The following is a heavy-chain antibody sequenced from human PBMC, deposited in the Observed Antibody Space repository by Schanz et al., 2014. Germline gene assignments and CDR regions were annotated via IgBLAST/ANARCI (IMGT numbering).Heavy chain of an antibody. J-gene: IGHJ3*02. V-gene: IGHV3-74*02. CDR3: ARKMKLGVYGGKGHDSLDI. CDR1: GFTFSSYA. D-gene: IGHD4-17*01. Sequence: EVQLVDSGGGLVKPGGSLRLSCAASGFTFSSYAMSWVRQDPGKGLVWVARINSVGSNTDYADSVTGRFTISRDNAKNTLYLQMNTLRAEDTAVYYCARKMKLGVYGGKGHDSLDIWGQGTMVTVSS. CDR2: INSVGSNT.